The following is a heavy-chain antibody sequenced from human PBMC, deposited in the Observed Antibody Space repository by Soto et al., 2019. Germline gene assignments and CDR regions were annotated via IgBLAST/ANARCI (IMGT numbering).Heavy chain of an antibody. V-gene: IGHV4-30-4*01. Sequence: QVQLQESGPGLVKPSQTLSLTCTVSGGSISSGDYYWSWIRQPPGKGLEWIGYIYYSGSTYYNPSLKSRVNISVDTSKNQFSLKLSSVTAADTAVYYCASYYSNYVDYYYYGMDVWGQGTTVTVSS. J-gene: IGHJ6*02. CDR2: IYYSGST. CDR3: ASYYSNYVDYYYYGMDV. D-gene: IGHD4-4*01. CDR1: GGSISSGDYY.